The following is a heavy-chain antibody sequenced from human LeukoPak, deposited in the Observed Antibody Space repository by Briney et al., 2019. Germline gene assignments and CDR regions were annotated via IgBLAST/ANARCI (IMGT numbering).Heavy chain of an antibody. V-gene: IGHV4-34*01. J-gene: IGHJ4*02. CDR1: GESFSAYF. D-gene: IGHD2-15*01. CDR2: INHRGSS. Sequence: LETLSLTCAVYGESFSAYFWNWIRQAPGKPLEYIGEINHRGSSHYNPSLETRVTLSVDTSKNQFSLKLTSVTAADTAVYFCARGSSFDGYCSAGACDAGYYDSWGQGTPVTVSS. CDR3: ARGSSFDGYCSAGACDAGYYDS.